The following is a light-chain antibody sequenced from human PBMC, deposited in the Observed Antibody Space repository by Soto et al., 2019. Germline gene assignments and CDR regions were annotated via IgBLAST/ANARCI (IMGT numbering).Light chain of an antibody. Sequence: QSVLTQPPSASGTPGQRVTISCSGSSSNVGSNAVNWYQQLPGTAPKLLIYSNDQRPSGVPDRFSGSGSGTSASLAISGLQSEDEADYYCAAWDDSLNGWVFGGWTKLTVL. CDR2: SND. CDR3: AAWDDSLNGWV. CDR1: SSNVGSNA. V-gene: IGLV1-44*01. J-gene: IGLJ3*02.